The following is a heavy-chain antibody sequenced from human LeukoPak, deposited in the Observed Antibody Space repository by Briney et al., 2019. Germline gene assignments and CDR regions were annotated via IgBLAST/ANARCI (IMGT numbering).Heavy chain of an antibody. CDR3: VRPDCSSSSCFTPEY. Sequence: GGSLRLSCAASGFTFNSYSMEWVRQAPGKGLEWLSYITSTSDIIYYADSVKGRFTSSRDNAKNSLYLQMNSLRVEDTAIYYCVRPDCSSSSCFTPEYWGQGALVTVSS. CDR2: ITSTSDII. CDR1: GFTFNSYS. J-gene: IGHJ4*02. D-gene: IGHD2-2*02. V-gene: IGHV3-48*01.